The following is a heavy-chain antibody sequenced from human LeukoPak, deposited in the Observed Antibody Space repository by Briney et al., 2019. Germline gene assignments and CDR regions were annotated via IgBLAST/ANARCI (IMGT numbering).Heavy chain of an antibody. CDR2: ITTGSSYM. V-gene: IGHV3-21*01. CDR1: GFTFSSYW. D-gene: IGHD6-19*01. CDR3: ARDPYSGGYGAYYYYYMDV. Sequence: GGSLRLSCAASGFTFSSYWMSWVRRTPGKGLEWVSSITTGSSYMFYADSVRGRFTISRDNAENSLYLQMNSLRDEDTAVYYCARDPYSGGYGAYYYYYMDVWGKGTTDTVSS. J-gene: IGHJ6*03.